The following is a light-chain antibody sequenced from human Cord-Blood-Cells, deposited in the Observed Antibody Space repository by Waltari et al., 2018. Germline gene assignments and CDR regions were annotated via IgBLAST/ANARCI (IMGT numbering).Light chain of an antibody. V-gene: IGKV4-1*01. Sequence: DLVMTQSPDSLAVSLGERATINCKSSQSVLYSSNNKNYLAWYQPKPGQPPKLLIYWASTRESGVPDRFSGSGSGTDFTLTISSLQAEDVAVYYCQQYYSTLTFGPGTKVDIK. CDR1: QSVLYSSNNKNY. CDR3: QQYYSTLT. J-gene: IGKJ3*01. CDR2: WAS.